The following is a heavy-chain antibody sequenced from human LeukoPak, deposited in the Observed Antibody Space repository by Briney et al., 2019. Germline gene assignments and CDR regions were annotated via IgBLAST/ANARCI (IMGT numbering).Heavy chain of an antibody. Sequence: SETLSLTCSVTGGSISNDYWSWIRQPPGKGLEWIGYIYYTGSTNYNPSLKSRVTMSVDMSKNQFSLKLNSGTAADTAVYYCAREPRGYSSGWFLDSWGQGTLVTVSS. D-gene: IGHD6-19*01. V-gene: IGHV4-59*01. CDR3: AREPRGYSSGWFLDS. J-gene: IGHJ4*02. CDR1: GGSISNDY. CDR2: IYYTGST.